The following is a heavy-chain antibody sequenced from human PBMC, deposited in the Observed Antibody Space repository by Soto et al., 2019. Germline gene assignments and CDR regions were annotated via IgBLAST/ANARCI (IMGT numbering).Heavy chain of an antibody. CDR1: GDSISNYY. Sequence: SETLSLTCTISGDSISNYYCSWIRQSPGKGLEWIGYILYNGDTKYNPSLKSRVTISIDKSKNQFSLKLTSVTAADTAVYYCAKANSGYGSFDHWGQGMLVTVS. D-gene: IGHD5-12*01. CDR3: AKANSGYGSFDH. CDR2: ILYNGDT. V-gene: IGHV4-59*03. J-gene: IGHJ4*02.